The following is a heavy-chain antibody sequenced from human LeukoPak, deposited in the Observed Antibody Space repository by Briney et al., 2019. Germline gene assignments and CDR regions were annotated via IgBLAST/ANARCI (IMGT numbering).Heavy chain of an antibody. J-gene: IGHJ4*02. CDR2: ISWNSGSI. D-gene: IGHD3-22*01. CDR3: AKDVDSSEGFDY. CDR1: GFTFDDYA. Sequence: PGGPLRLSCAASGFTFDDYAMHWVRQAPGKGLEWVSGISWNSGSIGYADSVKGRFTISRDNAKNSLYLQMNSLRAEDTALYYCAKDVDSSEGFDYWGQGTLVTVSS. V-gene: IGHV3-9*01.